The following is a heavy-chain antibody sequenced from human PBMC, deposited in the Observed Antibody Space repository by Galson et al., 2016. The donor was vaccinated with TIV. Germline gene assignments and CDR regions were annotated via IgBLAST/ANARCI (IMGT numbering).Heavy chain of an antibody. CDR3: ARDDGDWGSGVVNY. V-gene: IGHV3-11*05. Sequence: SLRLSCAGSGFAFRDSYMSWIRQAPGKGLEWISYVSDTSTYTDYADSVKGRFTISRDNPRKSLYLQMNSLRVDDTAVYYCARDDGDWGSGVVNYWGRGILVTVSS. CDR2: VSDTSTYT. D-gene: IGHD2-21*02. J-gene: IGHJ4*02. CDR1: GFAFRDSY.